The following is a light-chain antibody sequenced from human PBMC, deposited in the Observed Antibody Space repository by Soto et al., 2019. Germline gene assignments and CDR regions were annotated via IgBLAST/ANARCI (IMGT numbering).Light chain of an antibody. Sequence: QSVLTQPPSASGTHGQWVTISCSGSSYNIASNYVYWYQQLPGTDPKLLINSNNQRPSWVPDRFSASKSGTSTSLAILGLGSEDEADYYCAAWDDSLSGYVVGTGTKLTVL. CDR2: SNN. CDR3: AAWDDSLSGYV. CDR1: SYNIASNY. J-gene: IGLJ1*01. V-gene: IGLV1-47*02.